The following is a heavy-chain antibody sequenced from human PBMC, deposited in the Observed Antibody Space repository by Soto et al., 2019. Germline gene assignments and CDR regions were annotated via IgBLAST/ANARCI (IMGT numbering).Heavy chain of an antibody. D-gene: IGHD1-26*01. V-gene: IGHV1-69*06. CDR3: AIPASGNFYFDY. Sequence: SVKVSCKVSGGTFNTYAISWVRQAPGQGLEWMGGIIPMFGTPNYAQKFQGRVTITADKSTSTAYMELSSLRSDNTVVYYCAIPASGNFYFDYWGQGTMVTVSS. CDR2: IIPMFGTP. CDR1: GGTFNTYA. J-gene: IGHJ4*02.